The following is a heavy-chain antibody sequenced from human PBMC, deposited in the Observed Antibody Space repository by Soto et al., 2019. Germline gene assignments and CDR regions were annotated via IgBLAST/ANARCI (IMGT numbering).Heavy chain of an antibody. D-gene: IGHD5-12*01. J-gene: IGHJ6*03. Sequence: QVQLVQSGAEVKKPGASVTVSCKASGYRFSDYYLHWVRQAPGQGPEWKGWMNPNSGDTEYAQKFKGRVTMTRDTSVRTAFMELNWLKSDDTAVYYCARESGGATATLDYYYFYMDVWGIGTTVTVSS. CDR3: ARESGGATATLDYYYFYMDV. V-gene: IGHV1-2*02. CDR2: MNPNSGDT. CDR1: GYRFSDYY.